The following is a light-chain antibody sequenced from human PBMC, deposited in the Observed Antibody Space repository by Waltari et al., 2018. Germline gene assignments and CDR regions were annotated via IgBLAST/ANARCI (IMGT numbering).Light chain of an antibody. CDR1: QSVSTN. Sequence: IVMTQSPATLSVSPGERATLSCRASQSVSTNLAWYQQKPGQAPRLLIYGTSTRATGIPARFSGSGSGTEFTLTISSLQSEDFAVYYCQEYKNWPPLFTFGPGTKVDIK. CDR3: QEYKNWPPLFT. CDR2: GTS. V-gene: IGKV3-15*01. J-gene: IGKJ3*01.